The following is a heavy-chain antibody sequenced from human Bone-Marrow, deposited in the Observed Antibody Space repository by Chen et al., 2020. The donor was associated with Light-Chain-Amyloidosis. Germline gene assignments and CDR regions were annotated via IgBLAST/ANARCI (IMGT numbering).Heavy chain of an antibody. D-gene: IGHD3-16*01. CDR3: ARDDKGAVDY. CDR1: GFTFGDYE. V-gene: IGHV3-48*03. CDR2: ITSSGDTT. Sequence: EVLMLESGGDLVRPGGSLRLSCTASGFTFGDYEMNWVRQAPGKGPEWISYITSSGDTTHYADSVRGRFTISRDNAKKTLFLQLNSLRAEDTAFYYCARDDKGAVDYWGQGTLVTVSS. J-gene: IGHJ4*02.